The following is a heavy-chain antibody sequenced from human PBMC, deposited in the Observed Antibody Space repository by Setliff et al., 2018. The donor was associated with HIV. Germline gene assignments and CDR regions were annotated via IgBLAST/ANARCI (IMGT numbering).Heavy chain of an antibody. D-gene: IGHD6-13*01. Sequence: PSETLSLTCAVYGGSVSGHYWGWFRQPPGKGLEWIGEITPSGATNYLPSLKSRVTISVDTSKNQFSLSLTSVTAADTAVYYCARHRYSSSINWLDPWGQGTLVTVSS. V-gene: IGHV4-34*01. CDR2: ITPSGAT. CDR3: ARHRYSSSINWLDP. J-gene: IGHJ5*02. CDR1: GGSVSGHY.